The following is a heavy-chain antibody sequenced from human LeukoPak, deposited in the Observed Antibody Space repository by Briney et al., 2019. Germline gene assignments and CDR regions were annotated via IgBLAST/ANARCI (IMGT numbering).Heavy chain of an antibody. J-gene: IGHJ6*02. Sequence: GGSLRLSCAASGFTFSSYSMNWVRQAPGKGLEWVSSISSSSSYIYYADSVKGRFTISRDNSKNTLYLQMNSLRAEDTAVYYCARSVATSPYYYYGMDVWGQGTLVTVSS. V-gene: IGHV3-21*01. D-gene: IGHD5-12*01. CDR1: GFTFSSYS. CDR2: ISSSSSYI. CDR3: ARSVATSPYYYYGMDV.